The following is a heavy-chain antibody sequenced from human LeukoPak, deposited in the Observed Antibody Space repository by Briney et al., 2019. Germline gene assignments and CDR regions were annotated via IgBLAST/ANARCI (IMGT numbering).Heavy chain of an antibody. J-gene: IGHJ4*02. CDR3: ARTMGYSGYDYFFDY. V-gene: IGHV4-39*01. D-gene: IGHD5-12*01. CDR1: GGSISSSSYY. Sequence: SETLSLTCTVSGGSISSSSYYWGWIRQPPGKGLEWIGSIYYSGSTYYNPSLKSRVTISVDTSKNQFSLELSSVTAADTAVYYCARTMGYSGYDYFFDYWGQGTLVTVSS. CDR2: IYYSGST.